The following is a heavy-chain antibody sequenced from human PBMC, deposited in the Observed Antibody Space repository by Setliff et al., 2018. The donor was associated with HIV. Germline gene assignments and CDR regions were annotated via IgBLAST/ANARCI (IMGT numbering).Heavy chain of an antibody. CDR3: ARDLGNPPPRSGGMDV. CDR1: GYTFTGYY. D-gene: IGHD1-1*01. V-gene: IGHV1-2*02. J-gene: IGHJ6*02. CDR2: INPNSGGT. Sequence: ASVKVSCKASGYTFTGYYMHWVRQAPGQGLEWMGWINPNSGGTNYAQKFQGRVTMTRDTSISTAYMELSRLRSDDTAVYYCARDLGNPPPRSGGMDVWGQGTTVTVS.